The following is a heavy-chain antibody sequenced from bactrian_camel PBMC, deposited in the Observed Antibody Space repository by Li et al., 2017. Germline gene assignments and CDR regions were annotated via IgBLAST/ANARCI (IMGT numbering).Heavy chain of an antibody. Sequence: VQLVESGGGLVQPGGSLRLSCAASGFTFSSYAMSWVRQAPGKGLEWVSAIDSVSAYYADSVKGRFTISRDNAKNTLYLQMNSLKTDDTAVYYCATWWSVGFWGQGTQVTVS. CDR2: IDSVSA. D-gene: IGHD7*01. CDR3: ATWWSVGF. CDR1: GFTFSSYA. V-gene: IGHV3S31*01. J-gene: IGHJ6*01.